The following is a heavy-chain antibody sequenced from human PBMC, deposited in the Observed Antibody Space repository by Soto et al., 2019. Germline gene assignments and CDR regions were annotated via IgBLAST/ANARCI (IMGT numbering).Heavy chain of an antibody. J-gene: IGHJ6*02. V-gene: IGHV3-33*01. CDR3: ARDLQFGYLLGYYYYGMDV. Sequence: GGSLRLSCAASGFTLSSYGMHWVRQAPGKGLEWVAVIWYDGSSKYYADSVKGRFTISRDNSKNTLYLQMNSLRAEDTAVYYCARDLQFGYLLGYYYYGMDVWGQGTTVTVSS. CDR2: IWYDGSSK. CDR1: GFTLSSYG. D-gene: IGHD1-26*01.